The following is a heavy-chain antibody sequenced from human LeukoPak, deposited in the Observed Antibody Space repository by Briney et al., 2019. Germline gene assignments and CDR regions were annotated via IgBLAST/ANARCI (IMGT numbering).Heavy chain of an antibody. Sequence: PGGSLRLSCAASGFTFSSYAMSWVRQAPGKGLEWVSAISGSGGSTYYADSVKGRFTISRDNSKNTLYLQMNSLRAEDTAVYYCAEDRGMYSSGWFVAWGQGTLVTVSS. CDR2: ISGSGGST. J-gene: IGHJ5*02. D-gene: IGHD6-19*01. V-gene: IGHV3-23*01. CDR1: GFTFSSYA. CDR3: AEDRGMYSSGWFVA.